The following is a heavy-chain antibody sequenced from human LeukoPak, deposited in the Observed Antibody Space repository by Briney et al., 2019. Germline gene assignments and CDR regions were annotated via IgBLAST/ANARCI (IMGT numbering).Heavy chain of an antibody. D-gene: IGHD6-19*01. CDR2: ISGIGGST. CDR3: AKESSGGWYFDY. CDR1: GFTFSSYA. V-gene: IGHV3-23*01. J-gene: IGHJ4*02. Sequence: GGSLRLSCAASGFTFSSYAMSWVRQAPGKGLEWVSAISGIGGSTYYADSVKGRFTSSRDNSKNSLYLQMDSLRAEDTAVYYCAKESSGGWYFDYWGQGTLVTVSS.